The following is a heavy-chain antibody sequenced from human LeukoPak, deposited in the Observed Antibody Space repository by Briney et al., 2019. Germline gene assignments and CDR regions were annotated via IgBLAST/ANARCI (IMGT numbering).Heavy chain of an antibody. D-gene: IGHD6-19*01. Sequence: ASVTVSCTASGYTFTSYGISWVRQAPGQGLEWMGWISAYNGNTNYAQKLQGRVTMTTDTSTSTAYMELRSLRSDDTAVYYCARKDGQWLDKYYYYYGMDVWGQGTTVTVSS. V-gene: IGHV1-18*01. CDR3: ARKDGQWLDKYYYYYGMDV. J-gene: IGHJ6*02. CDR2: ISAYNGNT. CDR1: GYTFTSYG.